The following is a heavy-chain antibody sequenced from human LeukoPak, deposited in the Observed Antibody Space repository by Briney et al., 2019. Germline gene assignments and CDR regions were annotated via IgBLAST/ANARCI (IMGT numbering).Heavy chain of an antibody. CDR3: ARPDYPYYYGSGSSDYYGMDV. D-gene: IGHD3-10*01. CDR2: IYYSGST. J-gene: IGHJ6*02. Sequence: SETLSLTCTVSGGSISSSSYYWGWIRQPPGKGLEWIGSIYYSGSTYYNPSLKSRVTISVDTSKNQFSLKLSSVTAADTAVYYCARPDYPYYYGSGSSDYYGMDVWGQGTTVTVSS. CDR1: GGSISSSSYY. V-gene: IGHV4-39*01.